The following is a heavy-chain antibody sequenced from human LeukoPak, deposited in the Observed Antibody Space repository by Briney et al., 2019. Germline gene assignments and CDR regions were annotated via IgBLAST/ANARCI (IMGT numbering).Heavy chain of an antibody. Sequence: SETLSLTCAVSGSSISGGYYWAWIRQPPGKGLEWIGSIYHSGSLYDSGSTYYNPSLKSRVTISADTSKNQFSLKLKFVTAADTAVYYCERNYSKSPGGLKYFDYWGQGSLVTVSS. CDR1: GSSISGGYY. CDR2: IYHSGSLYDSGST. CDR3: ERNYSKSPGGLKYFDY. V-gene: IGHV4-30-2*03. J-gene: IGHJ4*02. D-gene: IGHD6-13*01.